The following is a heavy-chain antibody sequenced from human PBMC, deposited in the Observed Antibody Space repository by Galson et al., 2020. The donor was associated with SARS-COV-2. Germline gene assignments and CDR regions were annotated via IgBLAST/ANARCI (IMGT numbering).Heavy chain of an antibody. CDR1: GFTFSSYA. CDR2: ISYDGSNK. J-gene: IGHJ6*02. D-gene: IGHD4-4*01. Sequence: GGSLRLSCAASGFTFSSYAMHWVRQAPGKGLEWVAVISYDGSNKYYADSVKGRFTISRDNSKNTLYLQMNSLRAEDTAVYYCARGLTTVRFPVYYYGMDVWGQGTTVTVSS. V-gene: IGHV3-30*04. CDR3: ARGLTTVRFPVYYYGMDV.